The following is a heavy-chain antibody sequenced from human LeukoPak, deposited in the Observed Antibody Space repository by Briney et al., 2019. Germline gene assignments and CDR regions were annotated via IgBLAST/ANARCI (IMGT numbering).Heavy chain of an antibody. Sequence: SETLSLTCTVSGGSISSYYWSWTRQPPGKGLEWIGYISYSGSTKYNPSLESRVTISVDTSKNQFSLKLSSVTAADTAVYYCARQGYCSSDSCYSSDWFDPWGQGTLVTVSS. CDR2: ISYSGST. CDR3: ARQGYCSSDSCYSSDWFDP. V-gene: IGHV4-59*01. D-gene: IGHD2-2*01. CDR1: GGSISSYY. J-gene: IGHJ5*02.